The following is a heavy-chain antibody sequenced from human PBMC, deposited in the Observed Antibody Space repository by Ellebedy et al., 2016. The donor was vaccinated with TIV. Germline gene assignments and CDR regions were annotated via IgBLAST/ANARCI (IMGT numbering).Heavy chain of an antibody. Sequence: GESLKISXKGSGYSFTSHWISWVRQMPGKGLEWMGRIDPSDSYTNYSPSFQGHVTISTDKSITTAYLQWSSLKASDSAIYFCARHELGSNAAFDYWGQGTLVTVAS. D-gene: IGHD7-27*01. CDR1: GYSFTSHW. J-gene: IGHJ4*02. CDR3: ARHELGSNAAFDY. CDR2: IDPSDSYT. V-gene: IGHV5-10-1*01.